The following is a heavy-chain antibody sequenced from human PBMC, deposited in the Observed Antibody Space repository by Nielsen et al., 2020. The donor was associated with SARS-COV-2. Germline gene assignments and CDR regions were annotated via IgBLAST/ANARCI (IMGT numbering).Heavy chain of an antibody. V-gene: IGHV3-23*01. Sequence: GGSLRLSCAASGFTFSSYAMSWVRQAPGKGLEWVSAISGSGGSTYYADSVKGRFTISRNNSKNTLYLQMNSLRAEDTAVYYCAKASELWRGSSWYSPRMDVYYFDYWGQGTLVTVSS. CDR2: ISGSGGST. CDR3: AKASELWRGSSWYSPRMDVYYFDY. D-gene: IGHD6-13*01. J-gene: IGHJ4*02. CDR1: GFTFSSYA.